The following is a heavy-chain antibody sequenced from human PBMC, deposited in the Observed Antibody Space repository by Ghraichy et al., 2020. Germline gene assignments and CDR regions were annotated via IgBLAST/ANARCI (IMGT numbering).Heavy chain of an antibody. CDR3: ASGVLVQWLAAFDI. Sequence: SETLSLTCTVSGGSISSGGYYWTWIRQHPGQGLEWIGYISYSGSTFSNPSLKSRITISVDTSNNQFSLKLSSVTAADTAVYYCASGVLVQWLAAFDIWGQGTMVTVSS. J-gene: IGHJ3*02. CDR2: ISYSGST. D-gene: IGHD6-19*01. V-gene: IGHV4-31*03. CDR1: GGSISSGGYY.